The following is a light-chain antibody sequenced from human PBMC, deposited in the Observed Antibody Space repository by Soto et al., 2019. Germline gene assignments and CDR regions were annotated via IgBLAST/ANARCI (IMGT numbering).Light chain of an antibody. V-gene: IGKV3-11*01. CDR2: DAS. J-gene: IGKJ4*01. Sequence: EIVLTQSPDTLSLSPGERATLSCRASQRVAKFVAWYQQKGGQPPRLLIFDASTRASGVPGRFNGSGSGTAFTLTISSLEPEDSAVYYCQQRTYWPLTFGGGTKVDIK. CDR1: QRVAKF. CDR3: QQRTYWPLT.